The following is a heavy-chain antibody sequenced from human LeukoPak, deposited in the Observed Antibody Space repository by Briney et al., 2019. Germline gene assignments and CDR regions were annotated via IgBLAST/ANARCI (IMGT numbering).Heavy chain of an antibody. D-gene: IGHD2-15*01. CDR2: ISAGNGNT. V-gene: IGHV1-3*01. J-gene: IGHJ6*02. CDR1: GYTFTSYA. CDR3: ARKYCSGGSCYDYYYYGMDV. Sequence: ASVKVSCKASGYTFTSYAMHWVRQAPGQRLEWMGWISAGNGNTKYSQKFQGRVTITRDTSASTAYMELSSLRSEDTAVYYCARKYCSGGSCYDYYYYGMDVWGQGTTVTVSS.